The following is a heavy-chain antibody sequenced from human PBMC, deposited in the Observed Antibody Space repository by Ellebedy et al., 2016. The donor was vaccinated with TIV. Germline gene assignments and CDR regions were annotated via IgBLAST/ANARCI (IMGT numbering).Heavy chain of an antibody. CDR1: GGTFSSYA. J-gene: IGHJ4*02. Sequence: ASVKVSCKASGGTFSSYAISWVRQAPGQGLEWMGRIIPILGIANYAQKFQGRVTITADKSTSTAYMELSSLRSEDTAVYYCARDSGSYYRGDYFDYWGQGTLVTVSS. V-gene: IGHV1-69*04. D-gene: IGHD1-26*01. CDR2: IIPILGIA. CDR3: ARDSGSYYRGDYFDY.